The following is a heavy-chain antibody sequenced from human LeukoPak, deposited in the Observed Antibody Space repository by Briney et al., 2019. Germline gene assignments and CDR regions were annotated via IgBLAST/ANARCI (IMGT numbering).Heavy chain of an antibody. CDR3: ANLRGIAVVEYAFDI. J-gene: IGHJ3*02. CDR1: GFTFSSYA. CDR2: ISGSGGST. D-gene: IGHD6-19*01. Sequence: GGSLRLSCAASGFTFSSYAMSWVRQAPGKGLEWVSAISGSGGSTYYADSVKGRFTISRDNSKNTLYLQMNSLRAEDTAVYYCANLRGIAVVEYAFDIWGQGTVVTVSS. V-gene: IGHV3-23*01.